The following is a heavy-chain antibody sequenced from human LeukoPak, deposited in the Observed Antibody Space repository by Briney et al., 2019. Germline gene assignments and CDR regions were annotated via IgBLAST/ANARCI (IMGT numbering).Heavy chain of an antibody. CDR2: INTDGSTT. V-gene: IGHV3-74*03. D-gene: IGHD6-6*01. J-gene: IGHJ4*02. CDR3: AKSIATREDY. CDR1: GFTFSNSW. Sequence: GGSLRLSCAASGFTFSNSWMHWVRQAPGKGLMWVSRINTDGSTTTYADSVKGRSTISRDNAKNTLYLQMSSLRAEDTAVYYCAKSIATREDYWGQGTLVTVSS.